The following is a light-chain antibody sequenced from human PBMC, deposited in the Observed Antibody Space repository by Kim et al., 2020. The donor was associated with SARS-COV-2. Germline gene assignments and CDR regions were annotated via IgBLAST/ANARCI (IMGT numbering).Light chain of an antibody. Sequence: DIVMTQSPDSLAVSLGERATINCKSSQSVLYSSTNKNYLTWYQQKAGQPPKLLIYWASTRESGVPDRFSGSGSGTDFTLTISSLQAEDVAVYYCQQSYATPYTFGQGTKLEI. CDR2: WAS. CDR3: QQSYATPYT. V-gene: IGKV4-1*01. CDR1: QSVLYSSTNKNY. J-gene: IGKJ2*01.